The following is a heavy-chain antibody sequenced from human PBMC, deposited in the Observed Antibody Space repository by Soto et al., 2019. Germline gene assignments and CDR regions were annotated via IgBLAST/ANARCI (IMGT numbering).Heavy chain of an antibody. CDR2: ISSSGSTI. J-gene: IGHJ6*03. Sequence: GGSLRLSCAASGFTFSDYYMSWIRQAPGKGLEWVSYISSSGSTIYYADSVKGRFTISRDNAKNSLYLQMNSLRAEDTAVYYCARAKREIIVVVPAATKRDYYYYYMDVWGKGTTVTVSS. CDR1: GFTFSDYY. D-gene: IGHD2-2*01. V-gene: IGHV3-11*01. CDR3: ARAKREIIVVVPAATKRDYYYYYMDV.